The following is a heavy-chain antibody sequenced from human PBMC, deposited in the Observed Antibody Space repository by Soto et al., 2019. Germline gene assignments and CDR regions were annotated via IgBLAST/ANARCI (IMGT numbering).Heavy chain of an antibody. Sequence: SVKVSCKASGGGNLRDYRTTWVRQAPGQGLEWMGGIIPIFGTANYAQKFQGRVTITADESTSTAYMELSSLRSEDTAVYYCARDTGSYRFDYWGQGTLVTVSS. D-gene: IGHD1-26*01. J-gene: IGHJ4*02. CDR3: ARDTGSYRFDY. CDR2: IIPIFGTA. V-gene: IGHV1-69*13. CDR1: GGGNLRDYR.